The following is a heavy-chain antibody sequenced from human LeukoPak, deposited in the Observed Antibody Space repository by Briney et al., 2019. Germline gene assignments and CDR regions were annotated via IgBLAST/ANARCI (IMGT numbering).Heavy chain of an antibody. CDR3: ARDYYDSSGYSYFDY. J-gene: IGHJ4*02. CDR2: ISSSSSTI. Sequence: GGSLRLSCAASGFTFSTSWMTWVRQAPGKGLEGVSYISSSSSTIYYADSVKGRFTISRDNAKNSLYLQMNSLRAEDTAVYYCARDYYDSSGYSYFDYWGQGTLVTVSS. V-gene: IGHV3-48*01. CDR1: GFTFSTSW. D-gene: IGHD3-22*01.